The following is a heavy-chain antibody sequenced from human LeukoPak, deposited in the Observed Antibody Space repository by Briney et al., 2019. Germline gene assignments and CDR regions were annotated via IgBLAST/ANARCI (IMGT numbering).Heavy chain of an antibody. Sequence: SQTLSLTCTVSGGSVSSGGYYWSWIRQHPGEGLEWIGYIYYSGTTYYNPSLKSRLTISLDTSKNQFSLKLTSVTAADTAVYYCATAAQNWNNAPYFDFWGQETLVTVFS. V-gene: IGHV4-31*03. CDR3: ATAAQNWNNAPYFDF. J-gene: IGHJ4*02. CDR2: IYYSGTT. D-gene: IGHD1-1*01. CDR1: GGSVSSGGYY.